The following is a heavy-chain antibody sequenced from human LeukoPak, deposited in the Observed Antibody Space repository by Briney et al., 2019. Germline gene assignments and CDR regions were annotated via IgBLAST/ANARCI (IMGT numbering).Heavy chain of an antibody. D-gene: IGHD6-19*01. V-gene: IGHV1-8*01. J-gene: IGHJ4*02. CDR2: MNPNSGNT. CDR1: GYTFTSYD. CDR3: ARIAVAEDFDY. Sequence: ASVNVSCKSSGYTFTSYDINGVRQASGQGLDWMGWMNPNSGNTGYAQKFQGRVTMTRNTSISTAYMELSSLRSEDTAVYYCARIAVAEDFDYWGQGTMVTVSS.